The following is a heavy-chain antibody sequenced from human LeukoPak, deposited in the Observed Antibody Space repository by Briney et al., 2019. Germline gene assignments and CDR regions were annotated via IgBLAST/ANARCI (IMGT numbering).Heavy chain of an antibody. CDR2: IYTSGST. CDR3: AGGPIVGAPHFDY. Sequence: PSETLPLTCAVYGGSFSGYYWSWIRQPPGKGLEWIGRIYTSGSTNYNPSLKSRVTMSIDTSKNQFSLKLSSVTAADTAVYYCAGGPIVGAPHFDYWGQGTLVTVSS. D-gene: IGHD1-26*01. CDR1: GGSFSGYY. V-gene: IGHV4-59*10. J-gene: IGHJ4*02.